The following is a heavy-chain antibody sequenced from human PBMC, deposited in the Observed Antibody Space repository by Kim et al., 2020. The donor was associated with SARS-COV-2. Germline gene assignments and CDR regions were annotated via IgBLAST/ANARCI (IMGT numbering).Heavy chain of an antibody. CDR3: VRENYWAFDI. CDR1: GFTFSSYS. Sequence: GGSLRLSCATSGFTFSSYSMNWVRQAPGKGLEWVSHVSGSGTTTKYADSVKGRFTISRDNAKNSLYQQMSGLRAEDTAVYYCVRENYWAFDIWGQGATVT. J-gene: IGHJ3*02. V-gene: IGHV3-48*04. D-gene: IGHD2-15*01. CDR2: VSGSGTTT.